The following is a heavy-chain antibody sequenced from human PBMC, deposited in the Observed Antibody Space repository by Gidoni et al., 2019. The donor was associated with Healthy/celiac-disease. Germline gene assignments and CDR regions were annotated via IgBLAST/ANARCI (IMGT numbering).Heavy chain of an antibody. Sequence: QVQLQESGPGLVKPSETLSLTCTVSGGSISSYYWSWIRQPPGKGLEWIGYIYYSGSTNYNPSLKSRVTISVDTSKNQFSLKLSSVTAADTAVYYCARDVVGVSWFYMDVWGKGTTVTVSS. D-gene: IGHD3-16*01. CDR3: ARDVVGVSWFYMDV. J-gene: IGHJ6*03. V-gene: IGHV4-59*01. CDR1: GGSISSYY. CDR2: IYYSGST.